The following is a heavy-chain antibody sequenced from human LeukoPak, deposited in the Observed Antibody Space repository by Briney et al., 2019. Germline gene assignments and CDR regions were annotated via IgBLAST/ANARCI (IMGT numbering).Heavy chain of an antibody. D-gene: IGHD4-23*01. Sequence: SETLSLTCTVSGGSISSYCWSWIRQPPGKGLEWIGYIYYSGSTNYNPSLKSRVTISVDTSKNQFSLKLSSVTAADTAVYYCARSRDYGGNRNYFDYWGQGTLVTVSS. CDR1: GGSISSYC. CDR2: IYYSGST. V-gene: IGHV4-59*01. CDR3: ARSRDYGGNRNYFDY. J-gene: IGHJ4*02.